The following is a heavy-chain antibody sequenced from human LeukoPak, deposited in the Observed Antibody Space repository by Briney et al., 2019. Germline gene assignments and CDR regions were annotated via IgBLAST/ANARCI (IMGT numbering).Heavy chain of an antibody. J-gene: IGHJ4*02. CDR3: AREGEIGYDLSDY. Sequence: ASVKVSFKASGYTFTNNYMKWVRHAPGQRREWMGIINPSGGSTSYAQKFQGRVTVTRDTSTSTVYMELSSLRSEDTAMYYCAREGEIGYDLSDYWGQGTLVTVSS. V-gene: IGHV1-46*01. CDR2: INPSGGST. CDR1: GYTFTNNY. D-gene: IGHD5-12*01.